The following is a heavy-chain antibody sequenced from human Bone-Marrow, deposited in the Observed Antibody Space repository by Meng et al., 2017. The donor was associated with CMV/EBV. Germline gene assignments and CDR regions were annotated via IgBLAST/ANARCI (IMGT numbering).Heavy chain of an antibody. J-gene: IGHJ6*02. V-gene: IGHV1-2*02. CDR3: ARTKREYQLLLGYYYYGMDV. D-gene: IGHD2-2*01. Sequence: ASVKVSCKASGNTFTDHYLHWVRQAPGQGLEWMGWIDPNSGGTNYAQKFQGRVTMTRDTSISTAYMELSRLRSDDTAVYYCARTKREYQLLLGYYYYGMDVWGQGTTVTVSS. CDR2: IDPNSGGT. CDR1: GNTFTDHY.